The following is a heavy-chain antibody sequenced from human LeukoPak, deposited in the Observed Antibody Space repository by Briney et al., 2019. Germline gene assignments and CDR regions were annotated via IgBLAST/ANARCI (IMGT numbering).Heavy chain of an antibody. CDR2: IYYSGST. V-gene: IGHV4-59*01. CDR1: GGSISSYY. Sequence: PSETLSLTCTVSGGSISSYYWSWIRQPPGKGLEWIGYIYYSGSTNYNPSLKSRVTISVDTSKNQFSLKLSSVTAADTAVYYCARVGRSETTVTRFPKYNWFDPWGQGTLVTVSS. J-gene: IGHJ5*02. D-gene: IGHD4-11*01. CDR3: ARVGRSETTVTRFPKYNWFDP.